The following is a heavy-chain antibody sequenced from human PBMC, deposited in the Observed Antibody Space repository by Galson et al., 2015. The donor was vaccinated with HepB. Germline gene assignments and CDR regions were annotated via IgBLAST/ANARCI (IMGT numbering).Heavy chain of an antibody. V-gene: IGHV1-46*03. CDR2: INPSGGDT. CDR3: ASGIGELNPTDY. CDR1: GYSFTSYY. Sequence: SVKVSCKASGYSFTSYYINWVRQAPGQGLEWMAIINPSGGDTSYAQKFQGRVTMTRDTSTSTVYMELSSLRSEDTAVYYCASGIGELNPTDYWGQGTLVTVSS. D-gene: IGHD1-14*01. J-gene: IGHJ4*02.